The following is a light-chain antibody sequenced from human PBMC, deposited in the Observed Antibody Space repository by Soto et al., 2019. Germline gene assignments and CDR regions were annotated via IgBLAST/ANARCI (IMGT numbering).Light chain of an antibody. V-gene: IGKV3-11*01. CDR1: QSVSSY. Sequence: EIVLTQSPATLSLSPGERATLSCRASQSVSSYLAWYQQKPGQAPRLLIYEASNRATGIPARFSGSGSGTDFSLTISSLEPEDCAVYYCQQRSNWPLFSFGPGTKVDIK. CDR2: EAS. J-gene: IGKJ3*01. CDR3: QQRSNWPLFS.